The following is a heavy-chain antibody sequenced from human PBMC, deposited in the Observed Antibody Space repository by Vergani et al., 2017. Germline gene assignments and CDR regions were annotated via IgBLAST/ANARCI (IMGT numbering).Heavy chain of an antibody. CDR2: ISWNSGSI. CDR3: AKDPYDGWEEGGIGDFDI. CDR1: GFTFDDYA. V-gene: IGHV3-9*01. D-gene: IGHD3-22*01. J-gene: IGHJ3*02. Sequence: EVQLVESGGGLVQPGRSLRLSCAASGFTFDDYAMHWVRQAPGKGLEWVSGISWNSGSIGYADSVQGRFTIARDNAKNSLYLKMNRLRAEDTALYYCAKDPYDGWEEGGIGDFDIWGQGTMVTVSS.